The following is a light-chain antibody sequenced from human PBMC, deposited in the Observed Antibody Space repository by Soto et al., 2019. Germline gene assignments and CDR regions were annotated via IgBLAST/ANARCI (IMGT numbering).Light chain of an antibody. J-gene: IGKJ3*01. Sequence: EIVLTQTPGTQSLSPGERATLSCRASQSVSSSYLAWYQQKPGQAPRLLIYGASSRATGIPDRFSGSGSGTDFTLTISRLEPEAFAVYYCQQYGSSPLSTFGPGTKVDIK. CDR2: GAS. V-gene: IGKV3-20*01. CDR3: QQYGSSPLST. CDR1: QSVSSSY.